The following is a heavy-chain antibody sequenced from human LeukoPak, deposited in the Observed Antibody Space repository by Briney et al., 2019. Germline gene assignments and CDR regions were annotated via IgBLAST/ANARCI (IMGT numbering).Heavy chain of an antibody. D-gene: IGHD3-3*01. CDR2: INHSGST. Sequence: SETLSLTCAVCGGSFSGYYWSWIRQPPGKGLEWIGEINHSGSTNYNPSLKSRVTISVDTSKNQFSLKLSSVTAADTAVYYCARDYDFWSGYYSDWGQGTLVTVSS. CDR3: ARDYDFWSGYYSD. J-gene: IGHJ4*02. CDR1: GGSFSGYY. V-gene: IGHV4-34*01.